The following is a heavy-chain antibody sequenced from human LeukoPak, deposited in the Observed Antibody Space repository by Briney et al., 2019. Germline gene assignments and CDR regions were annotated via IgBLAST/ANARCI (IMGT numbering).Heavy chain of an antibody. CDR2: ISGSGGST. J-gene: IGHJ4*02. CDR3: AKGRLYYDSSGYNYYFDY. V-gene: IGHV3-23*01. D-gene: IGHD3-22*01. Sequence: PGGSLRLSCAASGFTFSSYAMSWVRQAPGKGLEWVSAISGSGGSTYYADSVKGRFTISRDNSKNTLYLQMNSLRAEDTAVYYCAKGRLYYDSSGYNYYFDYWGQGTLVTVSS. CDR1: GFTFSSYA.